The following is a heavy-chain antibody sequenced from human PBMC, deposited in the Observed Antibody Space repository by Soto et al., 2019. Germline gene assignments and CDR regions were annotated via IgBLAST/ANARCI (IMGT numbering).Heavy chain of an antibody. D-gene: IGHD1-26*01. CDR3: ARVGHITNYGMAV. CDR1: GGTFSSYP. Sequence: QVQLVQSGAEVKKPGSSVKVSCEASGGTFSSYPINWVRQAPGHGLEWMGGIIPFFGTSNYAQKFQGRVTITADDSTSTAKMELRSLRSEDTAVYYCARVGHITNYGMAVWGQGTTINVSS. V-gene: IGHV1-69*01. J-gene: IGHJ6*02. CDR2: IIPFFGTS.